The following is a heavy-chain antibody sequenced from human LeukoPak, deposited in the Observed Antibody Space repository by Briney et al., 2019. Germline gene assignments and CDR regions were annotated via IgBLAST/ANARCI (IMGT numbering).Heavy chain of an antibody. CDR1: GFTFYVYA. Sequence: PGGSLRLSCAASGFTFYVYAIHWVRQAPGKGLEWVSGISCNSGSIGYADSVKGRFTTSSDNAKYSQYLQMNSLRSADTALFYCAKDRGSRMGSGGSCYPYPHRRKYYYYGMDVWGQGATVTVSS. V-gene: IGHV3-9*01. CDR3: AKDRGSRMGSGGSCYPYPHRRKYYYYGMDV. J-gene: IGHJ6*02. D-gene: IGHD2-15*01. CDR2: ISCNSGSI.